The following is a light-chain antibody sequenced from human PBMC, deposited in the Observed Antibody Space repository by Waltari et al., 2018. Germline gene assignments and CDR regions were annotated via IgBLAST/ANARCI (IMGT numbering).Light chain of an antibody. Sequence: QSVLTQPPSASGTPGQRVTISCSGSSSNIGGHAVNWYQQLPGTAPTLLIYRDHQRPSGVPERFPGSRSGASASLAISGLQSDDEADYYCSSWDDSLQGWLFGGGTKLTVL. CDR2: RDH. CDR1: SSNIGGHA. V-gene: IGLV1-44*01. CDR3: SSWDDSLQGWL. J-gene: IGLJ3*02.